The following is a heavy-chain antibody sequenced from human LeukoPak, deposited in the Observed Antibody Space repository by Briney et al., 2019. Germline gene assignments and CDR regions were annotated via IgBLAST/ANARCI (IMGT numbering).Heavy chain of an antibody. D-gene: IGHD3-22*01. J-gene: IGHJ4*02. CDR2: ISSSSSYI. Sequence: PGGSLRLSCAASGFTFSSYSMNWVRQAPGKGLEWVSSISSSSSYIYYADSVKGRLTISRDNAKNSLYLQMNSLRAEDTAVYYCARSYDSSGYYYSDYFDYWGQGTLVTVSS. CDR1: GFTFSSYS. CDR3: ARSYDSSGYYYSDYFDY. V-gene: IGHV3-21*01.